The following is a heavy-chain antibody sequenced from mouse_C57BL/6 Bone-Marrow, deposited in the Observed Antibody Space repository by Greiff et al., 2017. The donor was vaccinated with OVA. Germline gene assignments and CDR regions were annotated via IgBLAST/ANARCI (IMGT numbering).Heavy chain of an antibody. CDR2: INPRTGGT. CDR3: ARGLLRYFDV. Sequence: VQLQQSGPELVKPGASVKISCKASGYSFTGYYMHWVKQSSEKSLEWIGEINPRTGGTSYNQKFKGKATLTVDKSSSTAYMQLKSLTSEDSAVYYCARGLLRYFDVWGTGTTVTVSS. CDR1: GYSFTGYY. D-gene: IGHD2-3*01. J-gene: IGHJ1*03. V-gene: IGHV1-43*01.